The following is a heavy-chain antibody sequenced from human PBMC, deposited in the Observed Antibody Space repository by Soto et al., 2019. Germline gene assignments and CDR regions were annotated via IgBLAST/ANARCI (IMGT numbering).Heavy chain of an antibody. J-gene: IGHJ4*02. D-gene: IGHD6-6*01. Sequence: GGSLRLSCAASGFTFSSYAMSWVRQAPGKGLEWVSAISGSGGSTYYADSVKGRFTISRDNSKNTLYLQMNSLRAEDTAVYYCAKSFSWDSSSSPDYWGQGTLVTVSS. CDR1: GFTFSSYA. V-gene: IGHV3-23*01. CDR2: ISGSGGST. CDR3: AKSFSWDSSSSPDY.